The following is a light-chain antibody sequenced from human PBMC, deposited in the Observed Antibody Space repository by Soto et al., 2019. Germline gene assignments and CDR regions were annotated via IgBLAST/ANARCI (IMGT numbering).Light chain of an antibody. CDR2: LKSDGTY. Sequence: QLVLTRSPSASASLGASVKLTCTLSSGHSTYAIAWHQHQAEKGPRYLMNLKSDGTYTKGDGIPDRFSGSSSGAERYLTISSLQSEDEADYYCQTWGTGFQVFGGGTKLTVL. J-gene: IGLJ3*02. CDR3: QTWGTGFQV. V-gene: IGLV4-69*01. CDR1: SGHSTYA.